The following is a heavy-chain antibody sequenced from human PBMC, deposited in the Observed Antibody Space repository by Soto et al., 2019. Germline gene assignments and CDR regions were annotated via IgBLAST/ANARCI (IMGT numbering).Heavy chain of an antibody. Sequence: PSETLSLTCTVSGGSISSGDYYWSWIRQPPGKGLEWIGYIYYSGSTYYNPSLKSRVTISVDTSKKQISLKLSSVTAADTAVYYCAITCYDNLTGTLDYWGQGTQVTVSS. V-gene: IGHV4-30-4*01. CDR1: GGSISSGDYY. CDR2: IYYSGST. D-gene: IGHD3-9*01. J-gene: IGHJ4*02. CDR3: AITCYDNLTGTLDY.